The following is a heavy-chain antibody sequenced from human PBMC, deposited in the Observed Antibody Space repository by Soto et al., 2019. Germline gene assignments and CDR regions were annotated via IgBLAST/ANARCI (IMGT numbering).Heavy chain of an antibody. J-gene: IGHJ4*02. D-gene: IGHD6-19*01. Sequence: GGSLRLSCSASGFTFSSYAMHWVRQAPGKGLEYVSAISSNGGSTYYADSVKGRFTISRDNSKNTLYLQVSSLRAEDTAVYYCVKARIAVAGTSSDYWGQGTLVTVSS. V-gene: IGHV3-64D*06. CDR2: ISSNGGST. CDR1: GFTFSSYA. CDR3: VKARIAVAGTSSDY.